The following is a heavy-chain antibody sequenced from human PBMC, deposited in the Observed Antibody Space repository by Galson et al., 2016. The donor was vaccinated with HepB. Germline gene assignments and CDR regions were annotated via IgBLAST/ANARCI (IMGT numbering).Heavy chain of an antibody. CDR2: IIPSFVTA. D-gene: IGHD4-17*01. V-gene: IGHV1-69*13. J-gene: IGHJ4*02. CDR1: GGTFSNYA. Sequence: SVKVSCKASGGTFSNYAINWVRQAPGQGLEWMGGIIPSFVTANYAQKFQGRVTITADESTDTSDMELSSRGPEDTAVYYWPRSHKVTTSEALSNWGQGTLVTVSS. CDR3: PRSHKVTTSEALSN.